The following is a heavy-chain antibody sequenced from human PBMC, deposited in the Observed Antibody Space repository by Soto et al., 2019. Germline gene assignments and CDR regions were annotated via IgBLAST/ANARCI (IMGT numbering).Heavy chain of an antibody. CDR3: ARDRPTTMVRGARLGYYYGMDV. CDR1: GYTFTSYG. D-gene: IGHD3-10*01. V-gene: IGHV1-18*01. CDR2: ISAYNGNT. Sequence: QVQLVQSGAEVKKPGSSVKVSCKASGYTFTSYGISWVRQAPGQGLEWMGWISAYNGNTNYAQKLQGRVTMTTDTSTSTAYMELRSLRSDDTAVYYCARDRPTTMVRGARLGYYYGMDVWGQGTTVTVSS. J-gene: IGHJ6*02.